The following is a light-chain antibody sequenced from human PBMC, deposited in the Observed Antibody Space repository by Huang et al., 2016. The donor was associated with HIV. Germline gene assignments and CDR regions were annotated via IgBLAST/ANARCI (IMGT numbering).Light chain of an antibody. CDR3: QQSYNTPPT. J-gene: IGKJ1*01. V-gene: IGKV1-39*01. CDR1: QSISNY. Sequence: DIQMTQSPASLSASVGDRVTITCRATQSISNYVNWYQQKPGKAPTLLIYGASTLQSGVPSRFRGSGSGTDFTLTISSLHPEDFTTYYCQQSYNTPPTFGQGTKVEI. CDR2: GAS.